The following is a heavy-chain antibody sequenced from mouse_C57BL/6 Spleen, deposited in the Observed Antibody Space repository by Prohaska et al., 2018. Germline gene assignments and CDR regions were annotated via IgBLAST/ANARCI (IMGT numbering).Heavy chain of an antibody. V-gene: IGHV1-81*01. J-gene: IGHJ2*01. CDR3: AREDGYYPY. D-gene: IGHD2-3*01. CDR1: GYTFTSYG. Sequence: QVQLQQSGAELARPGASVKLSCKASGYTFTSYGISWVKQRTGQGIEWIGEMYPRSGNTYYNDKIKGKATLTADKSCSTSYMELRRLTYEDSAVYFCAREDGYYPYWGQGTTLTVSS. CDR2: MYPRSGNT.